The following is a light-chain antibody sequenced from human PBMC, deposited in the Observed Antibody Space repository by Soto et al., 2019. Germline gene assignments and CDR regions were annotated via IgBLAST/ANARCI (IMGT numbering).Light chain of an antibody. CDR1: QSVTNNY. CDR2: AAS. CDR3: QQYANSITWT. J-gene: IGKJ1*01. Sequence: EVVLTQSPGTVSLSPGERATLSCRASQSVTNNYLAWYQQKAGQAPRLLIYAASSRATGIPDRFSGSGSGTDFTVSISRLEPEDFAVYYCQQYANSITWTFGQGTKVEIK. V-gene: IGKV3-20*01.